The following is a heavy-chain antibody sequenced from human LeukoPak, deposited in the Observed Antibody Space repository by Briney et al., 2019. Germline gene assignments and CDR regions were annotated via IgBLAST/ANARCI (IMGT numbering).Heavy chain of an antibody. Sequence: GGSLRLSCAASGFTFSSYGMHWVRQAPGKGLEWVAVIWYDGSNKYYADSVRGRFTISRDNSKNTLYLQMNSLRAEDTAVYYCAREGSIAAAGTYYYYGMDVWGKGTTVTVSS. D-gene: IGHD6-13*01. J-gene: IGHJ6*04. V-gene: IGHV3-33*01. CDR1: GFTFSSYG. CDR3: AREGSIAAAGTYYYYGMDV. CDR2: IWYDGSNK.